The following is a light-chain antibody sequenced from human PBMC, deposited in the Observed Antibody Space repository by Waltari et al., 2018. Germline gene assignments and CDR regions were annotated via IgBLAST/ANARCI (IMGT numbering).Light chain of an antibody. CDR2: EGS. CDR1: SSDVGSYNL. J-gene: IGLJ3*02. CDR3: CSYAGSRTDWV. V-gene: IGLV2-23*01. Sequence: QSALTQPASVSGSPGRSITIPCTGTSSDVGSYNLVSWYQQHPGNAPKLMIYEGSKRPSGFSNRFSGSKSGNTASLTISGLQAEDEADYYCCSYAGSRTDWVFGGGTKLTVL.